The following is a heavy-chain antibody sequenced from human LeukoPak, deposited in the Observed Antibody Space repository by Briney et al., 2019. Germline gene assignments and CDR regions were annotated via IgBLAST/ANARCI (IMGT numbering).Heavy chain of an antibody. V-gene: IGHV1-2*02. Sequence: ASVKVSCKASGYTFTGYYMHWVRQAPGQGLEWMGWINPNSGGTNYAQKFQGRVTMTRDTSISTAYMELSRLRSDDTAVYYCATYGGGQLVRSPLYYYYYMDVWGKGTTVTVSS. D-gene: IGHD6-6*01. CDR1: GYTFTGYY. J-gene: IGHJ6*03. CDR3: ATYGGGQLVRSPLYYYYYMDV. CDR2: INPNSGGT.